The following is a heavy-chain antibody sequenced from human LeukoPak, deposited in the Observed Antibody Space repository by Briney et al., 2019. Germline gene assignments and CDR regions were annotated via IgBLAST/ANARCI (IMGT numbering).Heavy chain of an antibody. CDR2: ISGSGGST. Sequence: GGSLRLSCAASGFTFSSYAMSWVRQAPGKGLEWVSAISGSGGSTYYADSVKGRFTISRDNSKNTLYLQMNSLRAEDTAVYYRXXXXXKRLLWFGELSYMDVWGKGTTVTVSS. V-gene: IGHV3-23*01. CDR1: GFTFSSYA. J-gene: IGHJ6*03. D-gene: IGHD3-10*01. CDR3: XXXXXKRLLWFGELSYMDV.